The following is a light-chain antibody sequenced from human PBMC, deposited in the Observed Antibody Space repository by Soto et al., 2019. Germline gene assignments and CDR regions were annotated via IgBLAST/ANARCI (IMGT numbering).Light chain of an antibody. V-gene: IGKV1-12*01. CDR3: QQANSFTIT. CDR1: QGIFTW. CDR2: GAS. J-gene: IGKJ5*01. Sequence: EIQMTQSPSSVSASVGDRVTITRRASQGIFTWLAWYQQKAGKAPNLXIYGASNLQSGVPSRFSGSGSGTNFTLAISSLQPEDFATYDCQQANSFTITFGQGTRLEIK.